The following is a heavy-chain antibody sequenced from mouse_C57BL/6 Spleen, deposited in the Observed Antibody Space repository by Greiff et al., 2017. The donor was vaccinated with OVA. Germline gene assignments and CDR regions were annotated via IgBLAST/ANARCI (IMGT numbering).Heavy chain of an antibody. CDR2: INPNNGGT. D-gene: IGHD1-1*01. Sequence: EVQLQQSGPELVKPGASVKISCKASGYTFTDYYMNWVKQSHGKSLEWIGDINPNNGGTSYNQKFKGKATLTVDKSSSTAYMELRSLTSEDSAVYYCARGGGYGSSSGDFDYWGQGTTLTVSS. CDR3: ARGGGYGSSSGDFDY. V-gene: IGHV1-26*01. CDR1: GYTFTDYY. J-gene: IGHJ2*01.